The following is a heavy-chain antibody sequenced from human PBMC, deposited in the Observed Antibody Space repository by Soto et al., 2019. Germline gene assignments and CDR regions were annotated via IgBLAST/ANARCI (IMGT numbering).Heavy chain of an antibody. CDR1: GFSLRTSGVG. D-gene: IGHD2-2*01. V-gene: IGHV2-5*01. Sequence: SGPTLVNPTQTLTLTCTFSGFSLRTSGVGVGWIRQPPGKALEWLALIYWNDDKRYSPSLESRLTITKDTSKNQVVLTMTNMDPVDTATYYCAHRNEGELRYCDSTSCLSPFDNWGQGTLVTVSS. J-gene: IGHJ4*02. CDR3: AHRNEGELRYCDSTSCLSPFDN. CDR2: IYWNDDK.